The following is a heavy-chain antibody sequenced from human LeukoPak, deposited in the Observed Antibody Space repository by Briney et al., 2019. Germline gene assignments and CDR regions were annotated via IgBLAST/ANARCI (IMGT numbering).Heavy chain of an antibody. CDR1: GGSIRSYY. V-gene: IGHV4-59*01. CDR3: ARGAYIYGPPPSLDS. J-gene: IGHJ4*02. D-gene: IGHD5-18*01. Sequence: SETLSLTCTVSGGSIRSYYWSWIRQPPGKGLEWIGYIYYSGSTNYNPSLESRVTISVDTSKNQFSLKLTSVTAADTAVYYCARGAYIYGPPPSLDSGGKGTLVTVSS. CDR2: IYYSGST.